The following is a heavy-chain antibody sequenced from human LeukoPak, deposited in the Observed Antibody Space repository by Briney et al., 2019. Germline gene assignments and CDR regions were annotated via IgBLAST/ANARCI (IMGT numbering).Heavy chain of an antibody. CDR2: IYPGDSDT. J-gene: IGHJ3*02. CDR3: ASPVLVAGDAFDI. Sequence: KHGESLKISCKGSGYTFTTYWIGWVRQMPGKGLEWMGIIYPGDSDTRYSPSFQGQVTISADKSINTAYLQWSSLKASDTAMYYCASPVLVAGDAFDIWDQGTMVTVSS. V-gene: IGHV5-51*01. D-gene: IGHD2-8*02. CDR1: GYTFTTYW.